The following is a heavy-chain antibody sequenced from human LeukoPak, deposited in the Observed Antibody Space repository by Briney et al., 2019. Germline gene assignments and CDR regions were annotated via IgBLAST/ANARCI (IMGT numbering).Heavy chain of an antibody. CDR2: ISSSGSTI. Sequence: GGSLTLSCAASGFIFSDYYMSWIRQAPGRGREWVSYISSSGSTIYYADSVKGRLTISRDNAKNPLYLQMNSLRAEDTAVYYCAREHDYGSGRPLFYYFDYWGQGTLVTVSS. D-gene: IGHD3-10*01. J-gene: IGHJ4*02. CDR3: AREHDYGSGRPLFYYFDY. V-gene: IGHV3-11*01. CDR1: GFIFSDYY.